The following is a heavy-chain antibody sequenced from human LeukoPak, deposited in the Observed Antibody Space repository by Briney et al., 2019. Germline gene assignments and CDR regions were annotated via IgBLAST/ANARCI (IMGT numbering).Heavy chain of an antibody. CDR2: ISAYNGNT. CDR1: GYTFTSYG. Sequence: GALVKVSCKASGYTFTSYGISWVRQAPGQGLEWMGWISAYNGNTNYAQKLQGRVTMTTDTSTSTAYMELRSLRSDDTAVYYCARDNSVGDIAWWFDPWGQGTLVTVSS. V-gene: IGHV1-18*01. CDR3: ARDNSVGDIAWWFDP. D-gene: IGHD3-10*01. J-gene: IGHJ5*02.